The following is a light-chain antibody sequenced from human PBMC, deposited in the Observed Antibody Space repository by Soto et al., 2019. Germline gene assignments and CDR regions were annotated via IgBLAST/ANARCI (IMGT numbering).Light chain of an antibody. Sequence: QSALTQPASVSGSPGQSITISCTGTSSDVGGYHRVSWSQQHPGKAPKLMIYEVTKRPSGVSDRFSGSKSGNTASLAVSGLRSEDEADYYCATWDDSLSGWVFGGGTKLTVL. CDR1: SSDVGGYHR. V-gene: IGLV2-14*01. CDR3: ATWDDSLSGWV. CDR2: EVT. J-gene: IGLJ3*02.